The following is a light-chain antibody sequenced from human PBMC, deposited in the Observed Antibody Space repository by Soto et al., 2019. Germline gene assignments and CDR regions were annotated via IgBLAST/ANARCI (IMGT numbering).Light chain of an antibody. CDR3: HQYGSSPWT. Sequence: EIVLTQSPGTLSFSPWERSTFSCRASQSVSSSFLTWYQHRPGRPPRLLIYGTSNRATGIPDRFSGSGSGTDFTLTISRLEPEDIAVYYCHQYGSSPWTFGQGTKVDI. CDR2: GTS. J-gene: IGKJ1*01. V-gene: IGKV3-20*01. CDR1: QSVSSSF.